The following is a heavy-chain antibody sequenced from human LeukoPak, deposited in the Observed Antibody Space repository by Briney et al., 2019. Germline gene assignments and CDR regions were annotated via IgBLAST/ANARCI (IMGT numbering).Heavy chain of an antibody. CDR3: ARDGSSSWYGTHGAFDI. CDR2: IKQDGGEK. D-gene: IGHD6-13*01. V-gene: IGHV3-7*01. Sequence: GGSLRLSCVASGFSFSTYWMSWVRQAPGKGLEWVANIKQDGGEKYYVDSVKGRFTISRDNAKNSVYLQMNRLRVEDMAVYYCARDGSSSWYGTHGAFDIWGQGTMVTVSS. J-gene: IGHJ3*02. CDR1: GFSFSTYW.